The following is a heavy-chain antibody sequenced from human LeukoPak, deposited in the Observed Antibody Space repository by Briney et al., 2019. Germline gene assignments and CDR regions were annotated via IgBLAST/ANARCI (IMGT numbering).Heavy chain of an antibody. CDR3: ARSYGSGRTNGYPDY. CDR1: GGFISSSSYY. Sequence: PSETLSLTCTVSGGFISSSSYYWGWIRQPPGKGLEWIGSIYYSGSTYYNPSLKSRVTISVDTSKNQFSLKLSSVTAADTAVYYCARSYGSGRTNGYPDYWGQGTLVTVSS. D-gene: IGHD3-10*01. J-gene: IGHJ4*02. CDR2: IYYSGST. V-gene: IGHV4-39*01.